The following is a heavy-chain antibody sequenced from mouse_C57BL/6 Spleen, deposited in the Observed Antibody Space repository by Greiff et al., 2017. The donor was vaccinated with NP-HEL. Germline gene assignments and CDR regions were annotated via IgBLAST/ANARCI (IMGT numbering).Heavy chain of an antibody. CDR1: GFSLTSYG. D-gene: IGHD2-4*01. V-gene: IGHV2-2*01. J-gene: IGHJ4*01. CDR2: IWSGGST. CDR3: ARNGGDYDEVGAMDY. Sequence: VKLVESGPGLVQPSQSLSITCTVSGFSLTSYGVHWVRQSPGKGLEWLGVIWSGGSTDYNAAFISRLSISKDNSKSQVFFKMNSLQADDTARYYCARNGGDYDEVGAMDYWGQGTSVTVSS.